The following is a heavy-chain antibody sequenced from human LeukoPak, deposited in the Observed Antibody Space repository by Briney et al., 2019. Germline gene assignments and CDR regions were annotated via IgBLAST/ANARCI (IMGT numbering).Heavy chain of an antibody. CDR3: ARDRDVDDFDS. D-gene: IGHD2-15*01. CDR2: INHSGST. J-gene: IGHJ4*01. Sequence: PSETLSLTCAVYGGSFSGYYWSWIRQPPGKGLEWIGEINHSGSTNYNPSLKSRVTISVDTSKNQFSLNLKSVTAADTAVYYCARDRDVDDFDSWGHGTLVTVSS. V-gene: IGHV4-34*01. CDR1: GGSFSGYY.